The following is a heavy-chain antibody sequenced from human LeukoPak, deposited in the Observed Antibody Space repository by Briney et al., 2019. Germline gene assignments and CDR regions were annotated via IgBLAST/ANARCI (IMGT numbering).Heavy chain of an antibody. Sequence: GGSLRLSCAASGFTVSSNYMSWVRQAPGKGLEWVSVIYSGGSTYYADSVKGRFTISRVNSKNTLYLQMNSLRAEDTAVYYCARVGPSGTGYDSTGLGYWGQGTLVTVSS. V-gene: IGHV3-53*01. CDR1: GFTVSSNY. CDR2: IYSGGST. J-gene: IGHJ4*02. D-gene: IGHD5-12*01. CDR3: ARVGPSGTGYDSTGLGY.